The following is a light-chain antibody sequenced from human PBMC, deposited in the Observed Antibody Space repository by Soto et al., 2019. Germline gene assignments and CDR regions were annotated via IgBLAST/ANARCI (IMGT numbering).Light chain of an antibody. CDR1: QNIGTY. CDR3: QQYNSYSPWT. V-gene: IGKV1-5*01. Sequence: DIKMTQSPSTLSASVGDRVTITCRASQNIGTYLAWSQQKPGKAPKVLISDASSFEGGVPSRFSGSGSGTEFTLTISSLQPDDFATYYCQQYNSYSPWTFGQGTKVDIK. CDR2: DAS. J-gene: IGKJ1*01.